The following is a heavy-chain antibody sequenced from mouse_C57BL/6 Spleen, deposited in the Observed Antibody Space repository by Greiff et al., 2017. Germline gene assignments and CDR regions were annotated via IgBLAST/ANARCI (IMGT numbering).Heavy chain of an antibody. CDR2: ISYDGSN. V-gene: IGHV3-6*01. CDR1: GYSITSGYY. J-gene: IGHJ2*01. D-gene: IGHD1-1*01. CDR3: ARVEGYYYGSPFDY. Sequence: EVKLQESGPGLVKPSQSLSLTCSVTGYSITSGYYWNWIRQFPGNKLEWMGYISYDGSNNYNPSLKNRISITRDTSKNQFFLKFNSVTTEDTATYYCARVEGYYYGSPFDYWGQGTTLTVSS.